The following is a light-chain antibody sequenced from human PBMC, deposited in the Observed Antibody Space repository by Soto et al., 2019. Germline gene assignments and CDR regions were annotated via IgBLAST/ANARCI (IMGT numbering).Light chain of an antibody. Sequence: QTVVTQPPSASGTPGQTVTISCSGTSSNIGSNYLSWYQQLPGTAPKLLIYRNIARPSGVPDRFSGSKSGTSASLAISGLRSEDEADYYCASWDNILTWVFGGGTKLTVL. CDR3: ASWDNILTWV. V-gene: IGLV1-47*01. J-gene: IGLJ3*02. CDR2: RNI. CDR1: SSNIGSNY.